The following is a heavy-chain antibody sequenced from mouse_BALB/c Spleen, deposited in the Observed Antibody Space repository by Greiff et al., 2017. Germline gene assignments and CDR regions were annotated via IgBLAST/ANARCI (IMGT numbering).Heavy chain of an antibody. Sequence: QVQLQQSGAELVRPGSSVKISCKASGYVFSSYWMNWVKQRPGQGLEWIGQIYPGDGDTNYNGKFKGKATLTADKSSSTAYMQLSSLTSEDTAVYYCNAPIYYDYDGYFDYWGQGTTLTVSS. CDR2: IYPGDGDT. CDR3: NAPIYYDYDGYFDY. D-gene: IGHD2-4*01. CDR1: GYVFSSYW. V-gene: IGHV1-80*01. J-gene: IGHJ2*01.